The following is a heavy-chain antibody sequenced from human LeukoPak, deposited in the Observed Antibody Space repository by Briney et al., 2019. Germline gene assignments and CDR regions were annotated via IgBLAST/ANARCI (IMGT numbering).Heavy chain of an antibody. D-gene: IGHD6-19*01. CDR1: GYTLTELS. CDR3: ATVWSLFSSGWYDGVDY. V-gene: IGHV1-24*01. J-gene: IGHJ4*02. Sequence: GASVKVSCKVSGYTLTELSMHWVRQAPGKGLEWMGGFDPEDGETIYAQKFQGRVTMTEDTSTDTAYMELSSLRPEDTAVYYCATVWSLFSSGWYDGVDYWGQGTLVTVSS. CDR2: FDPEDGET.